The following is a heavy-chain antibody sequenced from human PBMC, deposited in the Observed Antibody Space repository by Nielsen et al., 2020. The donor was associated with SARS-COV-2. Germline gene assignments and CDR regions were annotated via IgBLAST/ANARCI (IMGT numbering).Heavy chain of an antibody. V-gene: IGHV3-30*02. CDR3: AKDTAIYYYYYGMDV. Sequence: GGSLRLSCAASGFTFSSYGMHWVRQAPGKGLEWVAVIWYDGSNKYYADSVKGRFTISRDNSKNTLYLQMNSLRTEDTALYYCAKDTAIYYYYYGMDVWGQGTTVTVSS. CDR2: IWYDGSNK. J-gene: IGHJ6*02. CDR1: GFTFSSYG. D-gene: IGHD2/OR15-2a*01.